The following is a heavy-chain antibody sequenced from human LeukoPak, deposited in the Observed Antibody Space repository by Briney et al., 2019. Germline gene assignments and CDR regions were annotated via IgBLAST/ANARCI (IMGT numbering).Heavy chain of an antibody. Sequence: GGSLRLSCAASGFTFSSYAMCWVRQAPGKGLEWVSAISGSGGSTYYADSVKGRFTISGDNSKNTPYLQMNSLRAEDTAVYYCAKNRDYYDSSGYYLDWGQGTLVTVSS. CDR2: ISGSGGST. CDR1: GFTFSSYA. J-gene: IGHJ4*02. V-gene: IGHV3-23*01. D-gene: IGHD3-22*01. CDR3: AKNRDYYDSSGYYLD.